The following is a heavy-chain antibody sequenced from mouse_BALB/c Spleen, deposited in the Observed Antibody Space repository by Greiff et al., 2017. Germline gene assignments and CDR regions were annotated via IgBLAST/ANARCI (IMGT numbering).Heavy chain of an antibody. V-gene: IGHV5-9-3*01. J-gene: IGHJ1*01. D-gene: IGHD1-2*01. Sequence: DVKLVESGGGLVKPGGSLKLSCAASGFTFSSYAMSWVRQTPEKRLEWVATISSGGSYTYYPDSVKGRFTISRDNAKNTLYLQMSSLRSEDTAMYYCARRGGTTATSWYFDVWGAGTTVTVSS. CDR1: GFTFSSYA. CDR2: ISSGGSYT. CDR3: ARRGGTTATSWYFDV.